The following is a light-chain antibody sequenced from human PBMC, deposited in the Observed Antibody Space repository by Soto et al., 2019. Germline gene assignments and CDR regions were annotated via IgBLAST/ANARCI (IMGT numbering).Light chain of an antibody. Sequence: EIVLTQSPGTLSLSPGERATLSCRASQSVSSSYLAWYQQKPGQAPRLLIYGASSRATGIPDWFSGSGCGTDFTLISSRLAAEYFAYYYCQQYSSSSYTFGQGTKLEIK. CDR2: GAS. V-gene: IGKV3-20*01. CDR3: QQYSSSSYT. J-gene: IGKJ2*01. CDR1: QSVSSSY.